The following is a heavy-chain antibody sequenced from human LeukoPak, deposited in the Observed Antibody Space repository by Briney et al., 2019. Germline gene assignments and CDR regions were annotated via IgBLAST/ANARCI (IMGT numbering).Heavy chain of an antibody. Sequence: AETLSLTCTVSGGSINTYFWTWLRQPPGKALEWIGYINYSGSTNSNPSLKSRLAMSVDTSKNQFSVKLSSVTAGDTAVYYCARQHSPGYFDYWGQGTLVAVSS. D-gene: IGHD1-14*01. CDR3: ARQHSPGYFDY. J-gene: IGHJ4*02. CDR2: INYSGST. CDR1: GGSINTYF. V-gene: IGHV4-59*08.